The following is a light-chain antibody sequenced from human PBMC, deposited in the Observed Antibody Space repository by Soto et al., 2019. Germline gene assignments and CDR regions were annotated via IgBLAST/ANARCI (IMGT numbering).Light chain of an antibody. J-gene: IGKJ4*01. CDR3: QQRSNWPPLT. CDR2: DAS. CDR1: QSVSSY. Sequence: EIVLTRSPATLSLSPGERATLSCRASQSVSSYLAWYQQKPGQAPRLLIYDASNRATGIPARFSGSGSGTDFTPTISSLEPEDFAVYYCQQRSNWPPLTFGGGTKVEIK. V-gene: IGKV3-11*01.